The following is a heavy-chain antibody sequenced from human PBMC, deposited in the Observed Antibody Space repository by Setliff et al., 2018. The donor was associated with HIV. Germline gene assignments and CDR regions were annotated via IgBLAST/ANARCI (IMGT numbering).Heavy chain of an antibody. J-gene: IGHJ1*01. CDR1: GFTFSNFW. Sequence: PGGSLRLSCATSGFTFSNFWMTWVRLAPGKGLEWVAVMSYDGSNKYYADSVKGRFTISRDNPKNTLYLQMNSLRAEDTALYFCAKDKNKALSSGSPFQHWGQGTLVTVSS. CDR2: MSYDGSNK. CDR3: AKDKNKALSSGSPFQH. V-gene: IGHV3-30*18. D-gene: IGHD3-22*01.